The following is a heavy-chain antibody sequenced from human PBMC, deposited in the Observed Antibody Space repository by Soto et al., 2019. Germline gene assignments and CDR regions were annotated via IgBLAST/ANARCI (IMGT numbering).Heavy chain of an antibody. V-gene: IGHV1-69*08. Sequence: QVQLVQSGAEVKKPGSSVKVSCKASGGTFSSYTISWVRQAPGQGLEWMGRIIPILGIANYGGKFQGRLTIPGEKSPITAHMELTSLRSEETAVYYCTRDLSGADCGGDCYSGLDYWGQGTLVTVSS. J-gene: IGHJ4*02. CDR1: GGTFSSYT. D-gene: IGHD2-21*02. CDR2: IIPILGIA. CDR3: TRDLSGADCGGDCYSGLDY.